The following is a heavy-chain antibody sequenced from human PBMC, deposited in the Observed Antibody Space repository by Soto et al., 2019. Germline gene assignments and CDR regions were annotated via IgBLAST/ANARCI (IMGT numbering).Heavy chain of an antibody. CDR2: INRDGSDQ. Sequence: SLRLSCAASGFTFGNYWMSWVRQVPGKGLEWVANINRDGSDQFYVGSMRGRFTISRDNAKSSLYLQMNGLRGEDTAVYYCVRDLVKTTIGAEHWGPGTQVTVSS. CDR3: VRDLVKTTIGAEH. V-gene: IGHV3-7*01. D-gene: IGHD1-26*01. CDR1: GFTFGNYW. J-gene: IGHJ1*01.